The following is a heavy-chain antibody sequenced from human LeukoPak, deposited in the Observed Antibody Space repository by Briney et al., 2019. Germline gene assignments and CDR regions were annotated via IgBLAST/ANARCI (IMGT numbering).Heavy chain of an antibody. V-gene: IGHV1-2*02. D-gene: IGHD6-19*01. CDR2: INPNTGAT. CDR1: GFNFTDYY. J-gene: IGHJ2*01. CDR3: TKGKDFFDNSGQWEYWCFDL. Sequence: ASVKVSCKASGFNFTDYYIHWVRQAPGQGLEWMGWINPNTGATSYAEKFQGRVTITRDPSISTAHMELSSLRSGDTAVYYCTKGKDFFDNSGQWEYWCFDLWGRGTLVTVSS.